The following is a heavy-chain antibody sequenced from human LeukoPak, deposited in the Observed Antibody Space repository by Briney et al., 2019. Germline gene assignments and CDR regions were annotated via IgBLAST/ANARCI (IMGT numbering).Heavy chain of an antibody. CDR3: AKEADRSVAGTFFTNY. D-gene: IGHD6-19*01. CDR1: GFTFSSYE. CDR2: ISSSGNTI. J-gene: IGHJ4*02. Sequence: GGSLRLSCVASGFTFSSYEMNWVRQAPGKELEWVSYISSSGNTIYYADSVKGRFTISRDNSKNTLYLQMNSLRAEDTAVYYCAKEADRSVAGTFFTNYWGQGTLVTVSS. V-gene: IGHV3-48*03.